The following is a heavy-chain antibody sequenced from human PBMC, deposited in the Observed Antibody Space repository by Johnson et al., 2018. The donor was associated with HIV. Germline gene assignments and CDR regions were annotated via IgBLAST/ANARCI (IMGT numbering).Heavy chain of an antibody. V-gene: IGHV3-30-3*01. CDR1: GFTFSSFA. CDR2: MSSGDNT. CDR3: ARVKGITVFGVVRPHGAFDI. J-gene: IGHJ3*02. Sequence: QMLLVESGGGVVQPGRSLRLSCAASGFTFSSFAMHWVRQTPGNGLEWVSVMSSGDNTHYADSVKGRFTISRDNSKNTLYLQMNSLRVEDTAVYYCARVKGITVFGVVRPHGAFDIWGQGTMVTVSS. D-gene: IGHD3-3*01.